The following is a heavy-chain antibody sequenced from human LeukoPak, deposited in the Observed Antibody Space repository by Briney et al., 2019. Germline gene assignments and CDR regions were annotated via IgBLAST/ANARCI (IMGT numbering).Heavy chain of an antibody. CDR3: ARSDSAAAGHFDY. CDR2: IYYSGST. D-gene: IGHD6-13*01. Sequence: SETLSLTCTVSGGSISSSSYYWGWIRQPPGKGLEWIGSIYYSGSTYYNPSLKSRVTISVDTSKNQFSLKLSSVTAADTAVYYCARSDSAAAGHFDYWGQGTLVTVSS. V-gene: IGHV4-39*07. J-gene: IGHJ4*02. CDR1: GGSISSSSYY.